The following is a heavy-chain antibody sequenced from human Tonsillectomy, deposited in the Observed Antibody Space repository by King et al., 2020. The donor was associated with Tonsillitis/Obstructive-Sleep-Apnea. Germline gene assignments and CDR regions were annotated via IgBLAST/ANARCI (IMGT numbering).Heavy chain of an antibody. CDR1: GFTFSSYG. CDR2: IWYDGSNK. J-gene: IGHJ4*02. Sequence: ESGGGVVQPGRSLRLSCAASGFTFSSYGMHWVRQDPGKGLEWVAVIWYDGSNKYYADSVKGRFTISRDNSKNTLYLQMNSLRAEDTAVYYCATRGGVRCSDYWGQGTLVTVSS. D-gene: IGHD3-10*01. V-gene: IGHV3-33*01. CDR3: ATRGGVRCSDY.